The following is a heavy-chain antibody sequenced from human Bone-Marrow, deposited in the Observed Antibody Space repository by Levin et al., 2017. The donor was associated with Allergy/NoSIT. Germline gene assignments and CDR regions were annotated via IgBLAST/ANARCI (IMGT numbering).Heavy chain of an antibody. Sequence: ESLKISCSVSGDSVTSSTSFWGWIRQPTGKGLEWIGTFYYSGSTYYSPSLRSRVSISADTSKNQFSLDLSSVTVSDTAVYYCARLRVGSGSFDYWGQGTHVTVSS. CDR3: ARLRVGSGSFDY. CDR1: GDSVTSSTSF. V-gene: IGHV4-39*01. J-gene: IGHJ4*02. D-gene: IGHD6-19*01. CDR2: FYYSGST.